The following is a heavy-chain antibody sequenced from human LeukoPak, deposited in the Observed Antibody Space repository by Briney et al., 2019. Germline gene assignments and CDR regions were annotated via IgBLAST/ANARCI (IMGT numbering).Heavy chain of an antibody. J-gene: IGHJ4*02. V-gene: IGHV3-23*01. CDR3: AKAAYGSESYYDPFDY. D-gene: IGHD3-10*01. CDR2: ISGSGDRT. CDR1: GFTFSSYG. Sequence: GGTLRLSCAASGFTFSSYGMSWVRQAPGKGLEWVSVISGSGDRTYYADSVKGRFTISRDNSKNTLYPQMNSLRAEDTAVYYCAKAAYGSESYYDPFDYWGQGTLVTVSS.